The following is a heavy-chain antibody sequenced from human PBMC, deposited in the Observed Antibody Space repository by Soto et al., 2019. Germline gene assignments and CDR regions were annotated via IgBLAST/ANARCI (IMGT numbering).Heavy chain of an antibody. J-gene: IGHJ3*02. Sequence: QVQLVQSGAEVKKPGASVKVSCKASGYTFTSYGISWVRQAPGQGLEWMGWISAYNGNTNYAQKLQGRVTMTTDTSTSTSYMELRSLRSADTAVYYCARVGPGYYYSLRAFDIWGQGTMVTVSS. D-gene: IGHD3-22*01. CDR3: ARVGPGYYYSLRAFDI. V-gene: IGHV1-18*04. CDR1: GYTFTSYG. CDR2: ISAYNGNT.